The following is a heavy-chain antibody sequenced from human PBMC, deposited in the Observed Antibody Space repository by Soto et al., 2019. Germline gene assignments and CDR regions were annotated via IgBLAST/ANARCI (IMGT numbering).Heavy chain of an antibody. D-gene: IGHD2-21*02. CDR3: AAVAYCGGDCYSNAFDI. Sequence: GASVKVSCKASVLTFTSTAVQWVRQARRQRLEWIGWIVVGSGNTDYAQKFQERVTITRDMSTSTAYMELSSLRSEDTAVYYCAAVAYCGGDCYSNAFDIWGQGTMVTVSS. V-gene: IGHV1-58*01. CDR1: VLTFTSTA. CDR2: IVVGSGNT. J-gene: IGHJ3*02.